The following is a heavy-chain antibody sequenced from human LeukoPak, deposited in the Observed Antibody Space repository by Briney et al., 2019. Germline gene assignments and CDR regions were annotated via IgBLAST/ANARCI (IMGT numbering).Heavy chain of an antibody. CDR2: ISAYNGNT. D-gene: IGHD3-22*01. Sequence: ASVKVSCMASGYTFTSHGISWVRQGPRQGLEWMGWISAYNGNTHSAQKLQGRVTITTDTTTSTAYMELRSLRSDDTTVYYCTRGFPPRIQYDSSSYYSYYFDYWGQGTLVTVSS. V-gene: IGHV1-18*01. CDR3: TRGFPPRIQYDSSSYYSYYFDY. J-gene: IGHJ4*02. CDR1: GYTFTSHG.